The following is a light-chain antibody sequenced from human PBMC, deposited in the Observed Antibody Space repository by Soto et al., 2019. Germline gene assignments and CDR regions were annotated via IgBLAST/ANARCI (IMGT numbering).Light chain of an antibody. CDR3: MQALQTRT. J-gene: IGKJ1*01. Sequence: DIVLTQSPLSLPVTPGESASISCKASQSLLLSSGNNYLDWYLQKPGQSPQLLIYLGSTRASGVPDRFSGSGSGTDFTLKISTVEAEDVGVYYCMQALQTRTFGQGTKGDIK. CDR2: LGS. CDR1: QSLLLSSGNNY. V-gene: IGKV2-28*01.